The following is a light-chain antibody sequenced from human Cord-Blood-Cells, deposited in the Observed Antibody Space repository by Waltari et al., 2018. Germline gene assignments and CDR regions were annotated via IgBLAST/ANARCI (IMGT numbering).Light chain of an antibody. Sequence: LVLTQSPSASASLGASVKLTCTLSRGHSSYAIAWHQQQPEKGPRYLMKLNSDGSHSKGDGIPDRFSGSSSGAERYLTISSLQSEDEADYYCQTWGTGIQVFGGGTKLTVL. CDR3: QTWGTGIQV. CDR1: RGHSSYA. J-gene: IGLJ3*02. CDR2: LNSDGSH. V-gene: IGLV4-69*01.